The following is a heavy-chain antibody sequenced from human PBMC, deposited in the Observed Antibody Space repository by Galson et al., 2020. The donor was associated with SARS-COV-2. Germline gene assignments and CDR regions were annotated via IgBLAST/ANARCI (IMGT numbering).Heavy chain of an antibody. J-gene: IGHJ5*02. D-gene: IGHD5-12*01. CDR3: ARASGDIVARVWFDP. V-gene: IGHV4-31*03. CDR2: TDYSGST. CDR1: GGSISSGGNY. Sequence: APETLSLTCPVSGGSISSGGNYWSWIRQHPGKGLEGIGYTDYSGSTYYNPSLKSRVTISVDTSKNQFSLKLSSVTAADTAVYYCARASGDIVARVWFDPWGQGTLVTVSS.